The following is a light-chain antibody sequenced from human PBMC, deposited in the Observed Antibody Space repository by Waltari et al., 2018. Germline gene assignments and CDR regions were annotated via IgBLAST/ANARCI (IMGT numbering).Light chain of an antibody. J-gene: IGLJ1*01. Sequence: SYVLTQPPSVSVAPGQTARITCGGNNIESKHVHWYQQKPGQAPVLVIYDDSDRPSGVHERCDDSTTGNVATLGIFGIEAGDEADYYCQVWDGSSDHYVFGSGTKVTVL. CDR3: QVWDGSSDHYV. CDR2: DDS. CDR1: NIESKH. V-gene: IGLV3-21*02.